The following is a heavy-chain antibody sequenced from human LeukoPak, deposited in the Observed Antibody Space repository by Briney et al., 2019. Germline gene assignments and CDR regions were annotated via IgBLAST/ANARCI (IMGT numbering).Heavy chain of an antibody. CDR1: GFTFSSYA. CDR2: ISYDGSNK. CDR3: ARDLLGGWFDP. J-gene: IGHJ5*02. D-gene: IGHD3-16*01. Sequence: GGSLRLSCAASGFTFSSYAMHWVRQAPGKGLEWAAVISYDGSNKYYADSVKGRFTISRDNSKNTLYLQMNSLRAEDTAVYYCARDLLGGWFDPWGQGTLVTVSS. V-gene: IGHV3-30*01.